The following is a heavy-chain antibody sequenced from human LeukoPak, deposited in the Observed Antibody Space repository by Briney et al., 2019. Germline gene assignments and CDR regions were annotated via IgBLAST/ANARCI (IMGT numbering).Heavy chain of an antibody. D-gene: IGHD1-20*01. CDR1: GGTFSSYA. V-gene: IGHV1-69*05. CDR3: ARGPGITGTTAYYYYYMDV. J-gene: IGHJ6*03. CDR2: IIPIFGTA. Sequence: SVKVSCKASGGTFSSYAISWVRQAPGQGLEWMGGIIPIFGTANYAQKFQGRVTITTDESTSPAYMELSSLRSEDTAVYYCARGPGITGTTAYYYYYMDVWGKGTTVTVSS.